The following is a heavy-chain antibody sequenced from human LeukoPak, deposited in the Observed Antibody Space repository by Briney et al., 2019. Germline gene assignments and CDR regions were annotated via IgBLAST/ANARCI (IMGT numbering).Heavy chain of an antibody. V-gene: IGHV2-70*11. CDR1: GFSLSTSGMC. Sequence: SGPTLVNPTQTLTLTCTFSGFSLSTSGMCVSWIRQPPGKALEWLARIDWDDDKYYSTSLETRPTISKDTSKNQVVLTMTNMDPVDTATYYCARIEVATRAHFDYWGQGTLVTVSS. CDR2: IDWDDDK. CDR3: ARIEVATRAHFDY. J-gene: IGHJ4*02. D-gene: IGHD1-1*01.